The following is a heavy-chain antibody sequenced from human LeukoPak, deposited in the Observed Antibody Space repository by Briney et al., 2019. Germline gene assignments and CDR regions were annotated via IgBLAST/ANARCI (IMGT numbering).Heavy chain of an antibody. J-gene: IGHJ4*02. Sequence: PSETLSLTCTVSGGSITSGSYYWVWIRPPAGKGLEDIGGIYASGSTRYNPSLNSRVTMSLAPSKNQCLINLSSVTAADTAVYHCARDPGASGPGLWGQGTLVTVSS. CDR1: GGSITSGSYY. V-gene: IGHV4-61*02. D-gene: IGHD3-3*01. CDR2: IYASGST. CDR3: ARDPGASGPGL.